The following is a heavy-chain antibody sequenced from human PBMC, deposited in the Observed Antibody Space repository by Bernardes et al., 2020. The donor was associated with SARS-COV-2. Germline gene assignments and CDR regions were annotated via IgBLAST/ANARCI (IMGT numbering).Heavy chain of an antibody. V-gene: IGHV4-39*01. CDR1: GGSISTSDYY. CDR2: IYYSGTA. J-gene: IGHJ3*02. CDR3: ARSLDYSDNYYSAFNI. Sequence: TLSLTCSVSGGSISTSDYYWGWIRQPPGEGLEWIGNIYYSGTAYYNPSLKSRVTMSVDTSRNEFSLSLSSVTAADTAVYYCARSLDYSDNYYSAFNIWGQGTMVTVSS. D-gene: IGHD1-1*01.